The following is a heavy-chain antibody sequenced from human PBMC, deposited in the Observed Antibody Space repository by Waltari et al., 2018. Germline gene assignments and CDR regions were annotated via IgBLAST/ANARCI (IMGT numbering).Heavy chain of an antibody. Sequence: EVQLVETGGGLIQPGGSLRLSCAASGFTVSSNYMSWVRQAPGKGLEWVSVIYSGGSTYYAGSVKGRFTISKYNSKNTLYLQMNSLRAEDTAVYYCARGPTGPGYMDVWGKGTTVTVSS. V-gene: IGHV3-53*02. CDR3: ARGPTGPGYMDV. CDR1: GFTVSSNY. D-gene: IGHD7-27*01. J-gene: IGHJ6*03. CDR2: IYSGGST.